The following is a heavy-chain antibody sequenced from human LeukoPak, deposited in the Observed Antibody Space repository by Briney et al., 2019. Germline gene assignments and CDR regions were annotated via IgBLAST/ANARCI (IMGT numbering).Heavy chain of an antibody. Sequence: GGSLRLSCAASGFTFSSYEMNWVRQAPGKGLEWVSYISSSGSTIYYADSVKGRFTISRDNAKNALYLQMNSLRAEDTAVYYCASVAIRGPYYYYGMDVWGQGTTVTVSS. CDR1: GFTFSSYE. D-gene: IGHD5-12*01. CDR3: ASVAIRGPYYYYGMDV. V-gene: IGHV3-48*03. J-gene: IGHJ6*02. CDR2: ISSSGSTI.